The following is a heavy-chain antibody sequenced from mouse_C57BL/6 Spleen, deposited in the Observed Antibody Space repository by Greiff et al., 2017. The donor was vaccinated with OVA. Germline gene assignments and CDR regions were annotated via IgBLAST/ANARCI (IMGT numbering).Heavy chain of an antibody. V-gene: IGHV5S21*01. Sequence: EVMLVESGEGLVKPGGSLKLSCAASGFTFSSYAMSWVRQTPEKRLEWVAYISSGGDYIYYADTVKGRFTISRDNARNTLYLQMSSLKSEDTAMYYCTRLTGPYYAMDYWGQGTSVTVSS. CDR1: GFTFSSYA. CDR2: ISSGGDYI. J-gene: IGHJ4*01. CDR3: TRLTGPYYAMDY. D-gene: IGHD4-1*01.